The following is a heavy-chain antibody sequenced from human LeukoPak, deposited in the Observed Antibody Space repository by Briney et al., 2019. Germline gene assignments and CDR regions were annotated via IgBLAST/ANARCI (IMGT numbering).Heavy chain of an antibody. D-gene: IGHD3-3*01. V-gene: IGHV1-58*01. Sequence: ASVKVSCKASRFTFTSSTVQWVRQARGQRLEWIGWIVVGSGNTNYAQKFQERVTITRDMSTSTAYMELSSLRFEDTAVYYCAASITNDFWRLDDWGQGTLVTVSS. CDR3: AASITNDFWRLDD. J-gene: IGHJ4*02. CDR1: RFTFTSST. CDR2: IVVGSGNT.